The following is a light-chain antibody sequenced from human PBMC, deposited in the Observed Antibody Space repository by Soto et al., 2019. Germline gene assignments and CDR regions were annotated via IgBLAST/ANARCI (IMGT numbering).Light chain of an antibody. CDR3: QQYNTYCT. V-gene: IGKV1-5*03. CDR2: KAS. Sequence: DLQMTQSPSTLSASVGDRVTITCRASQSISSWVAWYQQKPGKAPKLLIYKASSLESGVPSRLSRHGSGTEFTLTISSLQPDDFATYYCQQYNTYCTFGQGTKVEIK. CDR1: QSISSW. J-gene: IGKJ1*01.